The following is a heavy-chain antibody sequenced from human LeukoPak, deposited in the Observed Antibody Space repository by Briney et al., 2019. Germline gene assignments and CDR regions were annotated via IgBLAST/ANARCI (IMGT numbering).Heavy chain of an antibody. CDR3: ARGRDGYNLVGAFDI. Sequence: GGSLRLSCAASGFTFSSYAMSWVRQAPGKGLEWVSSISSSSIYIYYADSLKGRFTISRDNAKKSLYLQMNSLRAEDTAVYYCARGRDGYNLVGAFDIWGQGIMVTVSS. V-gene: IGHV3-21*01. J-gene: IGHJ3*02. CDR1: GFTFSSYA. CDR2: ISSSSIYI. D-gene: IGHD5-24*01.